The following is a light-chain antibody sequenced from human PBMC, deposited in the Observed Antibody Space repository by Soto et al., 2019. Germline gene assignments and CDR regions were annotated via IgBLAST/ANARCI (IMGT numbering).Light chain of an antibody. CDR1: LNLLFNARDY. J-gene: IGKJ4*01. CDR2: WAS. CDR3: QLYFTTPLT. Sequence: IMMTQSPEALTLSLGERATISCKSNLNLLFNARDYLAWYQQKSGRPPKLLLYWASKRESGIPDRFVGSGSGTSFTLTINPLQSEDVAVYYCQLYFTTPLTFGGGTRLEIK. V-gene: IGKV4-1*01.